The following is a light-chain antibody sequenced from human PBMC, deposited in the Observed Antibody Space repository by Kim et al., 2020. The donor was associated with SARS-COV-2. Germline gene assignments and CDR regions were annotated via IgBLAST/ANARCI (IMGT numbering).Light chain of an antibody. J-gene: IGKJ1*01. V-gene: IGKV3-20*01. CDR3: QQCADSPWT. CDR2: ATS. CDR1: QSVSSDC. Sequence: EIVLTQSPGTLSLSPGERATLSCRASQSVSSDCLAWYQQKPGQAPRLLIYATSTRATDIPDRFSGRGSGTDFTLTITRLQPEDFAVYYCQQCADSPWTFGQGTKVDIK.